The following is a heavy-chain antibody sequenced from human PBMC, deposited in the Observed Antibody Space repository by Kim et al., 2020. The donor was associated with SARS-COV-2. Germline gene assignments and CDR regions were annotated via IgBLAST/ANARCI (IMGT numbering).Heavy chain of an antibody. CDR3: ATSKRRGTYYYYYGMDV. Sequence: SVKVSCKASGGTFSSYAISWVRQAPGQGLEWMGGIIPIFGTANYAQKFQGRVTITADESTSTAYMELSSLRSEDTAVYYCATSKRRGTYYYYYGMDVWGQGTTVTVSS. CDR2: IIPIFGTA. V-gene: IGHV1-69*13. CDR1: GGTFSSYA. J-gene: IGHJ6*02. D-gene: IGHD3-10*01.